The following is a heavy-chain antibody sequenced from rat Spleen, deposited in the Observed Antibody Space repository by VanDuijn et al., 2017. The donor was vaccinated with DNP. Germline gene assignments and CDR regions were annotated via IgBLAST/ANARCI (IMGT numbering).Heavy chain of an antibody. J-gene: IGHJ2*01. D-gene: IGHD4-2*01. CDR3: TRATGFDY. CDR2: ISTNGGGT. CDR1: GFTFSDFP. V-gene: IGHV5-46*01. Sequence: EVQLVESGGGLVQPGGSMKLSCAASGFTFSDFPMAWVRQTPTKGLEWFATISTNGGGTYYRDSVRGRFTISRDNAEDTLFLQMNSLRSEDTATYYWTRATGFDYWGQGVMVTVAS.